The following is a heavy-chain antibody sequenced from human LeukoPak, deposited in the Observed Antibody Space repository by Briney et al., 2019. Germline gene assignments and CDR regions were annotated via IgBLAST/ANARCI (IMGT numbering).Heavy chain of an antibody. V-gene: IGHV3-23*01. D-gene: IGHD5-24*01. Sequence: GGSLRLSCAASGFVLSNYAMSWVRQAPGKGLEWVSTISASGSRTYYTDSVKGRFSISRDNSRNTMYLQMNSLRAEDTAIYYCAKHPQGADGAHFDYWGQGPSVTVSS. CDR2: ISASGSRT. J-gene: IGHJ4*02. CDR3: AKHPQGADGAHFDY. CDR1: GFVLSNYA.